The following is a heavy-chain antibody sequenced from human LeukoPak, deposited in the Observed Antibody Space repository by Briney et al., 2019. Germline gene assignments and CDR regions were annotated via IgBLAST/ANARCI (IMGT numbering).Heavy chain of an antibody. CDR2: INHSGST. CDR3: ARGSRSWYSGRPFDY. J-gene: IGHJ4*02. CDR1: GGSFSVYY. D-gene: IGHD6-13*01. V-gene: IGHV4-34*01. Sequence: SETLSLTCAVYGGSFSVYYWSWIRQPPGKGLEWSGEINHSGSTNYNPSLKSRVPISVDTSKNQFSLKLSSVTAADTAVYYCARGSRSWYSGRPFDYWGQGTLVTVSS.